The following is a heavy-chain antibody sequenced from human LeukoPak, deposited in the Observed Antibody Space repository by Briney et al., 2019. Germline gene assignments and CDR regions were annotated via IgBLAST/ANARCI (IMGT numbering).Heavy chain of an antibody. CDR3: ARPTRIAAEAGFDY. V-gene: IGHV4-34*01. D-gene: IGHD6-13*01. CDR2: INHSGST. Sequence: SETLSLTCAVYGGSFSGYYWSWIRQPPGKGLEWIGEINHSGSTNYNPSLKSRVTISVDTSKNQFSLKLSSVTAADTAVYYCARPTRIAAEAGFDYWGQGTLVTVSS. CDR1: GGSFSGYY. J-gene: IGHJ4*02.